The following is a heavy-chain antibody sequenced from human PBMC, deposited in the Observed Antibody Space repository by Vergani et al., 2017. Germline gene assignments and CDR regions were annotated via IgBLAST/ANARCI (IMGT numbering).Heavy chain of an antibody. CDR3: GRKQSPASLMDKPIDI. CDR2: ISDGGETK. D-gene: IGHD1/OR15-1a*01. V-gene: IGHV3-11*01. J-gene: IGHJ5*02. Sequence: VQLVESGGGLVKPGGSLRLSCAASGFIFSDYYMTWIRQTPGKGLEWLAHISDGGETKMYAESLKGRFTVSRDNTKNLLILQMKTLKVDATATYYCGRKQSPASLMDKPIDIWGQGTLVTVSS. CDR1: GFIFSDYY.